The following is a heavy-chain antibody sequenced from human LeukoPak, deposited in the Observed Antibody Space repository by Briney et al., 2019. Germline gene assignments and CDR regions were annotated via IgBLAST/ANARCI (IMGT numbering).Heavy chain of an antibody. Sequence: PGGSLRLSCAASGFSFSNYAIGCVRQAPGNGLGWVSAISGSGGSTYYADSVKGRFTISRDNSKNTLYLQMNSLRAEDTAVYYCAKDAMQGVTPASGWFDPWGQGTLVTVSS. CDR1: GFSFSNYA. CDR3: AKDAMQGVTPASGWFDP. J-gene: IGHJ5*02. D-gene: IGHD2-2*01. V-gene: IGHV3-23*01. CDR2: ISGSGGST.